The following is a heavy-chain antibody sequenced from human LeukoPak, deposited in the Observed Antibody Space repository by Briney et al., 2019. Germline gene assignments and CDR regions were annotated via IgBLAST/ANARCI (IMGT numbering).Heavy chain of an antibody. CDR1: GFTFSSYA. V-gene: IGHV3-53*04. CDR2: IYSGGST. D-gene: IGHD5-18*01. CDR3: ARAWIQLWSFDY. Sequence: GSLRLSCAASGFTFSSYAMSWVRQAPGKGLEWVSVIYSGGSTYYADSVKGRFTISRHNSKNTLYLQMNSLRAEDTAVYYCARAWIQLWSFDYWGQGTLVTVSS. J-gene: IGHJ4*02.